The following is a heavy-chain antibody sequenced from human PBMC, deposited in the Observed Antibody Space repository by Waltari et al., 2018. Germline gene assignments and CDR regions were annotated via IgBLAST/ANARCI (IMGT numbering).Heavy chain of an antibody. CDR1: GGSISSHY. CDR2: IYYSGST. D-gene: IGHD2-15*01. J-gene: IGHJ6*03. V-gene: IGHV4-59*11. Sequence: QVQLQESGPGLVKPSETLSLTCTVSGGSISSHYWSWIRQPPGKGLEWIGYIYYSGSTNSNPSLKSRVTIAVDTSKNQFSLKLSSVTAADTAVYYCARGRGCSGGSCYYYYYYMDVWGKGTTVTVSS. CDR3: ARGRGCSGGSCYYYYYYMDV.